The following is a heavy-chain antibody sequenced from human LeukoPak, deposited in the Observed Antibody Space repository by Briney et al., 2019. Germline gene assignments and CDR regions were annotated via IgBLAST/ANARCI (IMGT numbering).Heavy chain of an antibody. D-gene: IGHD1-1*01. V-gene: IGHV6-1*01. J-gene: IGHJ6*03. CDR1: GDSVSSNSAA. CDR2: TYYRSKWYN. Sequence: SQTLSLTCAISGDSVSSNSAAWNWIRQSPSRGLEWLGRTYYRSKWYNDYAVSVKSRITINPDTSKNQFSLQLNSVTPEDTAVYYCARGLKSPETGRRYYYYYYYMDVWGKGTTVTISS. CDR3: ARGLKSPETGRRYYYYYYYMDV.